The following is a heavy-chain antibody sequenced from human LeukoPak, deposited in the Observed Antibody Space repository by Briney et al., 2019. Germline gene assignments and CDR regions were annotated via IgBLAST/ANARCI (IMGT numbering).Heavy chain of an antibody. Sequence: GGSLRLSCAASGFTFNNYAMSWVRQAPGKGLEWVSAISGSGGSTYYADSVKGRFTISRDNSKNTLYLQMNSLRAEDTAVYYCAKARRGIAAAGDYWGQGTLVTVSS. CDR3: AKARRGIAAAGDY. D-gene: IGHD6-13*01. CDR1: GFTFNNYA. CDR2: ISGSGGST. J-gene: IGHJ4*02. V-gene: IGHV3-23*01.